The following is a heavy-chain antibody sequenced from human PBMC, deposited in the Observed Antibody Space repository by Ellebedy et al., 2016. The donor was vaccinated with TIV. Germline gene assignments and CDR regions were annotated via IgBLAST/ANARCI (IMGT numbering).Heavy chain of an antibody. J-gene: IGHJ4*02. CDR3: AREVCGSCWLDY. V-gene: IGHV3-7*03. D-gene: IGHD2-15*01. CDR2: IKQDGSEK. CDR1: GFTFSSYW. Sequence: GESLKISXAASGFTFSSYWMSWVRQAPGKGLEWVANIKQDGSEKYYVDSVKGRFTISRDNAKNSLYLQMNSLRAEDTAVYHCAREVCGSCWLDYWGQGTPVTVSS.